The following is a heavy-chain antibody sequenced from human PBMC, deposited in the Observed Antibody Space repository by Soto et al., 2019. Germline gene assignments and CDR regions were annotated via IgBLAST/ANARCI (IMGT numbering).Heavy chain of an antibody. Sequence: SETLSLTCAVYGGSFSGYYWSWIRQPPGKGLEWIGEINHSGSTNYNPSLKSRVTISVDTSKNQFSLKLSSVTAADTAVYYCASRRNVVVPAAFNWFDPWGQGTLVTVSS. J-gene: IGHJ5*02. CDR3: ASRRNVVVPAAFNWFDP. CDR2: INHSGST. CDR1: GGSFSGYY. V-gene: IGHV4-34*01. D-gene: IGHD2-2*01.